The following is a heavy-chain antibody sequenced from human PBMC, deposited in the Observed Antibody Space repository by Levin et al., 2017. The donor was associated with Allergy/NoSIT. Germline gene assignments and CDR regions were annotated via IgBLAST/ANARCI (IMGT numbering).Heavy chain of an antibody. CDR1: GFSFSSYW. CDR2: INQDGSEI. V-gene: IGHV3-7*03. J-gene: IGHJ5*02. Sequence: GGSLRLSCAASGFSFSSYWMSWVRQAPGKGLEWVANINQDGSEIYYADSVKGRFTISRDNGKDTLYLQMNNLRAEDTAVYFCARDGIPTSTPSGGYWFDLWGQGTLVTV. D-gene: IGHD5-12*01. CDR3: ARDGIPTSTPSGGYWFDL.